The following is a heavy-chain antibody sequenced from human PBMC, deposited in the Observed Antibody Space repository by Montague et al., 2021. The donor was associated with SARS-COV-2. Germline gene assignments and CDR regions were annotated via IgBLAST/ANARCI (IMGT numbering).Heavy chain of an antibody. Sequence: SETLSLTCTVSGDSTSCPNCYWGWIRQPPGKGLDWIGTIYNSGTTYYKPSLKSRLTISIDTSKNQFSLKLSSVTATDTAVYYCARHRSYGDHSLDNWFHPWGQGTLVTVSS. CDR1: GDSTSCPNCY. J-gene: IGHJ5*02. V-gene: IGHV4-39*01. D-gene: IGHD4-17*01. CDR3: ARHRSYGDHSLDNWFHP. CDR2: IYNSGTT.